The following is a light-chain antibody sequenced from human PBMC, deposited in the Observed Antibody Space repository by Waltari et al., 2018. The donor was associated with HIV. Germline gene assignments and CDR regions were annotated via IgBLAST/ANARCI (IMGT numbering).Light chain of an antibody. Sequence: VVTPSPATLSVSPGQRVTLSCGASQSVRSHLAWYQQRSGQSPRLLIYGASTRATGVPARFSASGSGTDFTLTITSLQFEDFAVYYCQAFGGTFGPGTRV. V-gene: IGKV3-15*01. CDR1: QSVRSH. CDR2: GAS. J-gene: IGKJ3*01. CDR3: QAFGGT.